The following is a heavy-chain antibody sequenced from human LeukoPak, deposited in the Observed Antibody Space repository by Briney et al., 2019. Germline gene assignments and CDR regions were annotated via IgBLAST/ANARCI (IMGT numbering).Heavy chain of an antibody. Sequence: SETLSLTCTVSGGSISSYYWSWIRQPPGKGLEWIGYIYYSGSTYYNPSLKSRVTISVDTSKNQFSLKLSSVTAADTAVYYCARSYWSDAAALYYFDYWGQGTLVTVSS. J-gene: IGHJ4*02. CDR2: IYYSGST. D-gene: IGHD6-13*01. V-gene: IGHV4-59*08. CDR1: GGSISSYY. CDR3: ARSYWSDAAALYYFDY.